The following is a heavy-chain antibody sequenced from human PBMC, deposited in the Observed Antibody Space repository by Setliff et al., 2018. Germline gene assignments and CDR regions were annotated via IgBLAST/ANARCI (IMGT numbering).Heavy chain of an antibody. Sequence: TSETLSLTCDVSGISITSGHYWGWIRQPPGKGLEWIATIYHRGRTYYNPSLDSRVTISLDTSKSQYSLRLRSVTAADTAVYYCASPRRDDLDTPFDAFDLWGQGTKVTVSS. V-gene: IGHV4-38-2*01. D-gene: IGHD1-1*01. CDR1: GISITSGHY. CDR2: IYHRGRT. CDR3: ASPRRDDLDTPFDAFDL. J-gene: IGHJ3*01.